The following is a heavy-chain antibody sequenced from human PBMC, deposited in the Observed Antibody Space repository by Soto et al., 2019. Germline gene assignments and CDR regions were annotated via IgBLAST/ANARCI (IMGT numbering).Heavy chain of an antibody. D-gene: IGHD1-26*01. V-gene: IGHV3-53*01. J-gene: IGHJ4*02. Sequence: SGGSLRLSCAASGFTVSSNYMNWIRQGPGKGLEWVSVIYSSGTTYYADSVKGRFTISRDNSRNTFYLHMNSLRAEDTAVYYCTTSGERGARFDYWGRGTLVTVSS. CDR1: GFTVSSNY. CDR2: IYSSGTT. CDR3: TTSGERGARFDY.